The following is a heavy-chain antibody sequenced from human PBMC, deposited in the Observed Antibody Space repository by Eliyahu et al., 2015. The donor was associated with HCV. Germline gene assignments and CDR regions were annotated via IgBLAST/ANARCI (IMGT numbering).Heavy chain of an antibody. CDR2: ITRTSDYM. CDR1: GFTFSSHT. D-gene: IGHD2-8*02. CDR3: AKGAGTGSWLTDY. V-gene: IGHV3-21*02. J-gene: IGHJ4*02. Sequence: EVQLVESGGGLVKPGGSLRLSCAASGFTFSSHTMNWVRQAPGKGLGWVAFITRTSDYMYYADSVKGRFTISRDNAKNSLYLQMNSLRDEDTAVYYCAKGAGTGSWLTDYWGQGTLVTVSS.